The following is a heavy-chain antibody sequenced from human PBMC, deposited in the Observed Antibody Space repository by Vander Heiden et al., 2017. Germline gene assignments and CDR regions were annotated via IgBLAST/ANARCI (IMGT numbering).Heavy chain of an antibody. D-gene: IGHD6-6*01. Sequence: QVQLPESAPGLVKPSETLSFTCTPSGGPTSSYYWSWIRQPPGKGLEWIGYIYYSGSTNDNPSHKCRVNISVDTSKNEFSVMLRSGTDPDTAGYYCGIPYSSSCQSTRFDTRGQGTLVNDYS. J-gene: IGHJ5*02. CDR3: GIPYSSSCQSTRFDT. V-gene: IGHV4-59*01. CDR1: GGPTSSYY. CDR2: IYYSGST.